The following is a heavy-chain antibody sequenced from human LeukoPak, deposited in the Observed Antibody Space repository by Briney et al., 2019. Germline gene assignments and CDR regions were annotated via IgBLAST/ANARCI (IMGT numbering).Heavy chain of an antibody. CDR2: INSDVSST. V-gene: IGHV3-74*01. J-gene: IGHJ4*02. D-gene: IGHD3-10*01. Sequence: GGSLRLSCAASGFTFSTYWMHWVRQAPRKGLLWVSHINSDVSSTSYADSVKGRFTISRDNARNTLYLQMNSLSAEDTAIYYCAREGYYGSGSPPSLYFDYWGQGTLVTVSS. CDR1: GFTFSTYW. CDR3: AREGYYGSGSPPSLYFDY.